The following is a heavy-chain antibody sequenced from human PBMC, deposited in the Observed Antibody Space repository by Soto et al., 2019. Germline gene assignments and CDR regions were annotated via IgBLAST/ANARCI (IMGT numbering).Heavy chain of an antibody. V-gene: IGHV3-23*01. J-gene: IGHJ6*02. CDR1: GFPLSTYG. CDR3: ARIRGYWYGLDV. CDR2: ITGTGGNT. Sequence: PRLSCAPSGFPLSTYGMTWVRQAPGKGLEWVSAITGTGGNTYYVDSVKGRFTSSRDNSKNMLYLQVNSLRVEDTAVYYCARIRGYWYGLDVWGHGTTVTVSS.